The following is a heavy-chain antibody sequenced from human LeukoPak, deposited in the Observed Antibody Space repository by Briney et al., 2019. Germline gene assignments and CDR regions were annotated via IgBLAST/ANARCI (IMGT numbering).Heavy chain of an antibody. D-gene: IGHD3-22*01. CDR3: GRSRYDGSGFDKSKIVFYHDLVDV. CDR1: GGSFSGYY. CDR2: INHSGST. V-gene: IGHV4-34*01. Sequence: SETLSLTCAVYGGSFSGYYWSWIRQPPGKGLEWIGEINHSGSTNYNPSLKSRVTIPVDTSKNQFSLKLSSVTAADTAVYYCGRSRYDGSGFDKSKIVFYHDLVDVWGKGTTVTVSS. J-gene: IGHJ6*04.